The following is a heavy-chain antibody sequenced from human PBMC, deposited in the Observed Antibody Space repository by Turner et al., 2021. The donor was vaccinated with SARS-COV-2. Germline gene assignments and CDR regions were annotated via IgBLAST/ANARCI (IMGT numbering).Heavy chain of an antibody. D-gene: IGHD6-19*01. CDR3: VKEGRAVAGNWHFDL. CDR1: GFTFSNYA. Sequence: EVQLVEAGGCLLQPGGSLSLSCAASGFTFSNYAMHWVRQVAGKGLEWVSAVNTDGGEYYAGSVKGRFTISRENAKNSFYLQLNSLTAGDTAVYYCVKEGRAVAGNWHFDLWGRGSLVTVSS. J-gene: IGHJ2*01. CDR2: VNTDGGE. V-gene: IGHV3-13*01.